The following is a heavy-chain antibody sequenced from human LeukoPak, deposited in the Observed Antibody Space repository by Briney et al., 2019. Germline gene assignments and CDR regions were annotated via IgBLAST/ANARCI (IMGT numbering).Heavy chain of an antibody. D-gene: IGHD2-2*01. CDR3: ARDSRGCSSTSCYSYGMDV. CDR2: IYYGGST. CDR1: GGSISSGGYY. Sequence: SETLSLTCTVSGGSISSGGYYWSWIRQHPGKGLEWIGYIYYGGSTYYNPSLKSRVTISVDTSKNQFSLKLSSVTAADTAVYYCARDSRGCSSTSCYSYGMDVWGQGTTVTVSS. V-gene: IGHV4-31*03. J-gene: IGHJ6*02.